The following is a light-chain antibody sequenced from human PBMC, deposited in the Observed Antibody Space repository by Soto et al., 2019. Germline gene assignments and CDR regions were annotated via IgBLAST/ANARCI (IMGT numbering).Light chain of an antibody. CDR2: DVS. V-gene: IGLV2-14*01. Sequence: QSALTQPASVSGSPGQSITISCTGTSSDVGGYNYVSWYQQHPGKAPKLMIYDVSNRPSGVSNRFSGSKSGNTASLTISGRQAEDEADYYCSSYTSSSTLVVFGGGTQLTFL. CDR3: SSYTSSSTLVV. J-gene: IGLJ2*01. CDR1: SSDVGGYNY.